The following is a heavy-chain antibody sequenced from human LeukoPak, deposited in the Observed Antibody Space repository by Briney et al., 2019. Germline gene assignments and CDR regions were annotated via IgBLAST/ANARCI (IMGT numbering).Heavy chain of an antibody. Sequence: SETLSLTCAVYGGSFSGYYWSWIRQPPGKGLEWIGEINHSGSTNYNPSLKSRVTISVDTSKNQFSLKLNSVTAADTAVYYCARGTAVAGTVFNYWGQGTLVTVSS. CDR2: INHSGST. V-gene: IGHV4-34*01. J-gene: IGHJ4*02. CDR1: GGSFSGYY. CDR3: ARGTAVAGTVFNY. D-gene: IGHD6-19*01.